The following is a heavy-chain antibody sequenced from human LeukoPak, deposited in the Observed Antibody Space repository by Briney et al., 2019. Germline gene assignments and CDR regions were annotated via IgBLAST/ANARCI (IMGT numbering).Heavy chain of an antibody. CDR2: INHSGST. D-gene: IGHD3-16*02. Sequence: PSETLSLTCAVYGGSFSGYYWSWIRQPPGKGLEWIGEINHSGSTNYNPSLKSRVTISVDTSKNQFSLKLSSVTAADTAVYYCARGATNYDYVWGSYRYGITSLFDYWGQGTLVTVSS. V-gene: IGHV4-34*01. CDR3: ARGATNYDYVWGSYRYGITSLFDY. CDR1: GGSFSGYY. J-gene: IGHJ4*02.